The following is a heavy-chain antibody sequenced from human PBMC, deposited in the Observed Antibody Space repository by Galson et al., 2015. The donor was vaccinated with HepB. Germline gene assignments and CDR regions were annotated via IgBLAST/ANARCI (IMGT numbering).Heavy chain of an antibody. CDR1: GGSVSSSSYY. CDR3: AGRYGSGRNWFDP. D-gene: IGHD3-10*01. CDR2: FFYRGPT. J-gene: IGHJ5*02. Sequence: SETLSLTCTVSGGSVSSSSYYWGWIRQPPGKGLEWIGSFFYRGPTDYNPSLKSRVTISVDTSKNQFSLMLSSVTAADTAVYYCAGRYGSGRNWFDPWGQGTLVTVSS. V-gene: IGHV4-39*01.